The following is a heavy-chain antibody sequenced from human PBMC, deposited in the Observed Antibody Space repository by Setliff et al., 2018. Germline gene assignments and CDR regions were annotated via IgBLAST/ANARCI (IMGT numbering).Heavy chain of an antibody. D-gene: IGHD2-8*01. V-gene: IGHV1-69*05. Sequence: SVKVSCKASGGTFSSYAISWVRQAPGQGLEWMGGIIPIFGTANYAQKFQGRVTITTDESTSTAYMELSSLRSEDTAVYYCARANCTNGVCYWGEYYYYGMDVWGQGTTVTSP. CDR3: ARANCTNGVCYWGEYYYYGMDV. CDR2: IIPIFGTA. J-gene: IGHJ6*02. CDR1: GGTFSSYA.